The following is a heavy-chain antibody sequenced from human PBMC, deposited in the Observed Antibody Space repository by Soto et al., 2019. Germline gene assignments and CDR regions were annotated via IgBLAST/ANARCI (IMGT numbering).Heavy chain of an antibody. J-gene: IGHJ6*02. CDR2: ISYDGSNK. CDR1: GFTFSSYG. Sequence: GGSLRLSCAASGFTFSSYGMHWVRQAPGKGLEWVAVISYDGSNKYYADSVKGRFTISRDNSKNTLYLQMNSLRAEDTAVYYCAKEVRSSYYDFWSGYYGYYYGMDVWGQGTTVTVSS. CDR3: AKEVRSSYYDFWSGYYGYYYGMDV. D-gene: IGHD3-3*01. V-gene: IGHV3-30*18.